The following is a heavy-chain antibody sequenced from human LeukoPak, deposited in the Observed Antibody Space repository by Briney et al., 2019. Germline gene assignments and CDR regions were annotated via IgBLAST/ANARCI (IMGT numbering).Heavy chain of an antibody. J-gene: IGHJ2*01. Sequence: ASVKVSCKASGGTFISYAISWVRQAPGQGLEWMGRIIPILGIANYAQRFQGRVTITADKSTSTAYMELSSLRSEDTAVYYCARDAPYYDILTGSPGGWYFDLWGCGTLVTVSS. CDR1: GGTFISYA. V-gene: IGHV1-69*04. D-gene: IGHD3-9*01. CDR2: IIPILGIA. CDR3: ARDAPYYDILTGSPGGWYFDL.